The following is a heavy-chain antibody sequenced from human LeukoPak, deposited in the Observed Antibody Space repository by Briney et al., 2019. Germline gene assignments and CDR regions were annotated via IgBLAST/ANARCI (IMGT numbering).Heavy chain of an antibody. Sequence: PSETLSLTCTVSGGSISSYYWSWIRQPPGKGLEWIGYIYYSGSTNYNPSLKSRVTISVDTSKNQFSLKLSSVTAADTAVYYCARQAPINYYDSSGDWFDPWGQGTLVTVSS. CDR1: GGSISSYY. V-gene: IGHV4-59*01. J-gene: IGHJ5*02. CDR2: IYYSGST. CDR3: ARQAPINYYDSSGDWFDP. D-gene: IGHD3-22*01.